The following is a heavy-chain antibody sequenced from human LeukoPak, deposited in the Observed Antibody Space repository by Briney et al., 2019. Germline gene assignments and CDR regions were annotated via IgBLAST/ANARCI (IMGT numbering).Heavy chain of an antibody. D-gene: IGHD3-10*01. Sequence: ASVKVSCKTSGYTFISYYMHWVRQAPGQGLEWMGHINPSNGITTYAQKFQGRVTMTRDTSSTTAYMELSGLRSEDTAVYYCARDPKKVGLLWFGELDDYWGQGTLVTVSS. CDR2: INPSNGIT. CDR3: ARDPKKVGLLWFGELDDY. J-gene: IGHJ4*02. CDR1: GYTFISYY. V-gene: IGHV1-2*06.